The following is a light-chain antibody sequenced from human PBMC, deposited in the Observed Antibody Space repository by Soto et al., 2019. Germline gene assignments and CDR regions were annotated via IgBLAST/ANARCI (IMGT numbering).Light chain of an antibody. CDR1: QGISSW. J-gene: IGKJ1*01. CDR3: QHYNSYSEA. CDR2: AAS. Sequence: DIQMPQSPSSVSASVGDRVTITCRASQGISSWLAWYQQKPGKAPKLLIYAASSLESGVPSRFSGSGSGTEFTLTISSLQPDDFATYYCQHYNSYSEAFGQGTKVDIK. V-gene: IGKV1D-16*01.